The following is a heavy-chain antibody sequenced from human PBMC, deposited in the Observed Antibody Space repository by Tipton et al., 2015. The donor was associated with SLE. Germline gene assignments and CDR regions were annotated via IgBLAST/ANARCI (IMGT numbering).Heavy chain of an antibody. CDR2: IYTSGST. CDR1: GGSISSGSYY. J-gene: IGHJ4*02. V-gene: IGHV4-61*09. D-gene: IGHD3-10*01. CDR3: ARVPGD. Sequence: TLSLTCTVSGGSISSGSYYWSWIRQPAGRGLEWIGYIYTSGSTNYNPSLKSRVTISVDTSKNQFSLKLSSVTAADTAVYYCARVPGDWGQGTLVTVSS.